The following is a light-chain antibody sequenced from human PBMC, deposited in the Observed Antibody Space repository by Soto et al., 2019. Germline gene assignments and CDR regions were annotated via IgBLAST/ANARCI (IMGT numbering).Light chain of an antibody. CDR2: GAS. CDR3: QQYSSSPSIT. CDR1: QSVSSGY. Sequence: EIVLTQSPGTLSLSPGESATLSCRASQSVSSGYLAWYQQKPGQAPRLLIYGASTRATGIPDRFSGSGSGTDFTLTISRLEPEDFAVYYCQQYSSSPSITFGQGTRLEIK. J-gene: IGKJ5*01. V-gene: IGKV3-20*01.